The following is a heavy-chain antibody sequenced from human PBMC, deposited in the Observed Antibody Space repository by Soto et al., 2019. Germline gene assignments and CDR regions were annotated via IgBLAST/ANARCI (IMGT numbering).Heavy chain of an antibody. CDR2: IIPIFGTA. Sequence: QVQLVQSGAEVKKPGSSVKVSCKASGGTFSSYAISWVRQAPGQGLEWMGGIIPIFGTANYAQKFQGRVTITADEPTSTAYMELSSLRPEDTAGYYWAGVLKGYYDSSGYALDTWGQGTMVTVS. J-gene: IGHJ3*02. D-gene: IGHD3-22*01. CDR3: AGVLKGYYDSSGYALDT. V-gene: IGHV1-69*01. CDR1: GGTFSSYA.